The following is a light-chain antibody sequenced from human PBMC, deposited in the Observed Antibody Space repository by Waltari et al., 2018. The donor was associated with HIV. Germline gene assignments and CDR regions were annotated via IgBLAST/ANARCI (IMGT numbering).Light chain of an antibody. CDR2: DVS. CDR1: SSDVGFYHF. J-gene: IGLJ2*01. V-gene: IGLV2-11*01. Sequence: QSALTQPRSVSGSPGQSVPISCTGTSSDVGFYHFFYWYQQHPGKAPKLMIYDVSKRPSGVPDRFSGSKSGNTASLTISGLQAEDEADYYCCSYAGSYPVVFGGGTKLTVL. CDR3: CSYAGSYPVV.